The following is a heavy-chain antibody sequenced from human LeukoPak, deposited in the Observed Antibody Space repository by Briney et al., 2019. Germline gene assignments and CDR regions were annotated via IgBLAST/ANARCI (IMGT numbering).Heavy chain of an antibody. J-gene: IGHJ4*02. CDR1: GDSISSGDYF. CDR2: IYYSGST. CDR3: AVGHYYHSSGYLFDS. Sequence: SETLSLTCTVSGDSISSGDYFWSWIRQPPGKGLEYIGYIYYSGSTYYNPSLKSRITISVDTSKNQFSLKLSSVPAADTAVYYCAVGHYYHSSGYLFDSWGQGTLVTVSS. D-gene: IGHD3-22*01. V-gene: IGHV4-30-4*01.